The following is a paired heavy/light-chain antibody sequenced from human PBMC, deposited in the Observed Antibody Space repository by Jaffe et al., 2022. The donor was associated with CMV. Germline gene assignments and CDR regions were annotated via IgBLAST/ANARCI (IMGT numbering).Heavy chain of an antibody. J-gene: IGHJ6*02. Sequence: QVQLVQSGAEVKKPGSSVKVSCKASGGTFSSYAISWVRQAPGQGLEWMGGIIPIFGTANYAQKFQGRVTITADESTSTAYMELSSLRSEDTAVYYCARAGPLGYCSSTSCSSMDVWGQGTTVTVSS. D-gene: IGHD2-2*01. CDR3: ARAGPLGYCSSTSCSSMDV. CDR2: IIPIFGTA. V-gene: IGHV1-69*01. CDR1: GGTFSSYA.
Light chain of an antibody. Sequence: QSALTQPASVSGSPGQSITISCTGTSSDVGSYNLVSWYQQHPGKAPKLMIYEVSKRPSGVSNRFSGSKSGNTASLTISGLQAEDEADYYCCSYAGSSTYWVFGGGTKLTVL. CDR1: SSDVGSYNL. J-gene: IGLJ3*02. CDR2: EVS. V-gene: IGLV2-23*02. CDR3: CSYAGSSTYWV.